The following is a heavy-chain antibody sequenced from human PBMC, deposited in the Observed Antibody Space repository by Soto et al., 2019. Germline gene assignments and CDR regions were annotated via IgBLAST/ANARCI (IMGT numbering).Heavy chain of an antibody. D-gene: IGHD3-10*01. CDR3: ARGPRGY. Sequence: ESGGGVVQPGRSLRLSCAASGFTFSSYAMHWVRQAPGKGLEWVAVISYDGSNKYYADSVKGRFTISRDNSKNTLYLQMNSLRAEDTAVYYRARGPRGYWGQGTLVTVSS. V-gene: IGHV3-30-3*01. CDR1: GFTFSSYA. J-gene: IGHJ4*02. CDR2: ISYDGSNK.